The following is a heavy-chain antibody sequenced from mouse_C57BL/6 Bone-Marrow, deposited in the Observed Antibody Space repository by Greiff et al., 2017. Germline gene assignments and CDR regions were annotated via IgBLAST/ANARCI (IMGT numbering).Heavy chain of an antibody. D-gene: IGHD3-2*02. CDR2: INPSSGYT. J-gene: IGHJ3*01. V-gene: IGHV1-4*01. CDR1: GYTFTSYT. CDR3: AIDSSGSWFAY. Sequence: VQLVESGAELARPGASVKMSCKASGYTFTSYTMHWVKQRPGQGLEWIGYINPSSGYTKYNQKFKDKATLTADKSSSTAYMQLSSLTSEDSAVYYCAIDSSGSWFAYWGQGTLVTVSA.